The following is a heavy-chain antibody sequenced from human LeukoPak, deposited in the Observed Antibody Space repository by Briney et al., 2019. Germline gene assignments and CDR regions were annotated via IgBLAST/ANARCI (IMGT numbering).Heavy chain of an antibody. CDR1: GGSFGDYY. Sequence: SETLSLTCAVYGGSFGDYYWTWIRQPPGKGLEWIGEINHSGSTNYNPSLKSRVTISVDTSKNQFSLKLSSVTAADTAVYYCARASRGVGLNYWGQGTLVTVSS. CDR2: INHSGST. D-gene: IGHD2-15*01. CDR3: ARASRGVGLNY. V-gene: IGHV4-34*01. J-gene: IGHJ4*02.